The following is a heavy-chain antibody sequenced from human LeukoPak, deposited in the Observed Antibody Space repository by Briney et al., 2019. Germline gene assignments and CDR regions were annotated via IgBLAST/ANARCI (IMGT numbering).Heavy chain of an antibody. V-gene: IGHV1-24*01. CDR1: GYTLTELS. CDR3: ATYSKLYESGRLVFGH. D-gene: IGHD3-9*01. Sequence: ASVKVSCKVSGYTLTELSMHWVRQAPGKGLGGMGGFDPEDGETIYAQKFQGRVTMTEDTSTDTAYMELSSLRSEDTAVYYCATYSKLYESGRLVFGHWGQGTLVTVSS. CDR2: FDPEDGET. J-gene: IGHJ4*02.